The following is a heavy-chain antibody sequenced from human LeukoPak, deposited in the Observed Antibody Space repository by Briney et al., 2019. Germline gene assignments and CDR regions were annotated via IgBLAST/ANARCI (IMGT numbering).Heavy chain of an antibody. Sequence: ASVKVSCKVSGYTLTELSMHWVRQAPGKGLEWMGGFDPEDGETIYAQKFQGRVTMTEDTSTDTAYMELSSLGSEDTAVYYCATYYSEYWYFDYWGQGTLVTVSS. D-gene: IGHD2/OR15-2a*01. V-gene: IGHV1-24*01. CDR1: GYTLTELS. CDR2: FDPEDGET. CDR3: ATYYSEYWYFDY. J-gene: IGHJ4*02.